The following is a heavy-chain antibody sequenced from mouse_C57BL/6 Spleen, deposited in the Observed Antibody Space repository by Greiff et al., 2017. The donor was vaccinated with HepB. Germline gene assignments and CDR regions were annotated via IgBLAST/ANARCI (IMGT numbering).Heavy chain of an antibody. V-gene: IGHV1-18*01. J-gene: IGHJ4*01. CDR3: ARGVVALEYYYAMDY. Sequence: EVKLLESGPELVKPGASVKIPCKASGYTFTDYNMDWVKQSHGKSLEWIGDINPNNGGTIYNQKFKGKATLTVDKSSSTAYMELRSLTSEDTAVYYCARGVVALEYYYAMDYWGQGTSVTVSS. CDR2: INPNNGGT. D-gene: IGHD1-1*01. CDR1: GYTFTDYN.